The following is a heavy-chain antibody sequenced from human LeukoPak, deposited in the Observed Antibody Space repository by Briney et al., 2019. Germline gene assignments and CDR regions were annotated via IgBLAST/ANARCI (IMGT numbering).Heavy chain of an antibody. J-gene: IGHJ5*02. CDR1: GFTFSSYA. CDR2: INPDGRTA. CDR3: ARATAFQFMGTYIS. Sequence: LGGSLRLSCAASGFTFSSYAMSWVRQAPGKRLLSVSRINPDGRTAHYADSVTGRFTISRDNARNTVYLQMNSLRAEDTGVYYCARATAFQFMGTYISWGLGVLVTVSS. D-gene: IGHD1-7*01. V-gene: IGHV3-74*01.